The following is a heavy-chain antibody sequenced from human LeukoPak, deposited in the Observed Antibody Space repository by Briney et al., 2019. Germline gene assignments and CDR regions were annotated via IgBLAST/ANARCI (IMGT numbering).Heavy chain of an antibody. CDR1: GFTYDDYA. D-gene: IGHD3-22*01. J-gene: IGHJ4*02. V-gene: IGHV3-43*02. CDR2: ISGDGGST. CDR3: AKVTYYYDSSGYSLDY. Sequence: GGSLRLPCAASGFTYDDYAMHWVRQAPGKGLEWVSLISGDGGSTYYADSVKGRFTISRDNSKNSLYLQMNSLRTEDTALYYCAKVTYYYDSSGYSLDYWGQGTLVTVSS.